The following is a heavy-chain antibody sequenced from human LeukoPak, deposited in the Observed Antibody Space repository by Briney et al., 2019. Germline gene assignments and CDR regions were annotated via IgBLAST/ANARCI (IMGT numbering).Heavy chain of an antibody. Sequence: GGSLRLSCAASGFTFSSYDMHWVRQAPGKGLEWVAFIQYDGSTKYYADSLKGRFTISRDNSKNTLYLQMNSLRTEDTAVYYCARGHLDYDILTGYYSGLYYFDYWGQGTLVTVSS. V-gene: IGHV3-30*02. D-gene: IGHD3-9*01. J-gene: IGHJ4*02. CDR2: IQYDGSTK. CDR1: GFTFSSYD. CDR3: ARGHLDYDILTGYYSGLYYFDY.